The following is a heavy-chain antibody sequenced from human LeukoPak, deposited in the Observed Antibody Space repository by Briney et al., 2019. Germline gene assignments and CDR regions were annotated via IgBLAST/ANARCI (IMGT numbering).Heavy chain of an antibody. CDR3: ARRYCSGGSCYPDY. D-gene: IGHD2-15*01. J-gene: IGHJ4*02. V-gene: IGHV1-2*02. CDR2: INPSGGGT. Sequence: ASVKLSCKACGYTFSGYYIHWVRQAPGQGLEWMGWINPSGGGTKYAQKFQGRVTMTRDTSISTAYMDLSTLTSDDTAVYFCARRYCSGGSCYPDYWGQGTLVTVSS. CDR1: GYTFSGYY.